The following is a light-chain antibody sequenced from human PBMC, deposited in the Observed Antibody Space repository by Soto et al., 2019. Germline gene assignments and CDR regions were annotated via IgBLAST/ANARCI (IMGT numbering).Light chain of an antibody. V-gene: IGKV1-5*01. J-gene: IGKJ1*01. CDR2: DAS. CDR3: QQCTNTHNPWT. Sequence: DIQVTQSPPTLSASVGDRVTITCRASQTISTWMAWYQQKPGKAPKLLVYDASTLQSGVASRFSGSGSGTAFTLIISGLQPDDSATYYCQQCTNTHNPWTFGHRTKADI. CDR1: QTISTW.